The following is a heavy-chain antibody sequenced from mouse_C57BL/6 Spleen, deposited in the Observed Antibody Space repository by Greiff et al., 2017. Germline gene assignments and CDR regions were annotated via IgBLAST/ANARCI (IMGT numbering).Heavy chain of an antibody. CDR2: ISYDGSN. CDR3: ARRRVWYFDV. Sequence: VQLKESGPGLVKPSQSLSLTCSVTGYSITSGYYWNWIRQFPGNKLEWMGYISYDGSNNYNPSLKNRISITRDTSKNQFFLKLNSVTTEDTATYYCARRRVWYFDVWGTGTTVTVSS. V-gene: IGHV3-6*01. J-gene: IGHJ1*03. CDR1: GYSITSGYY.